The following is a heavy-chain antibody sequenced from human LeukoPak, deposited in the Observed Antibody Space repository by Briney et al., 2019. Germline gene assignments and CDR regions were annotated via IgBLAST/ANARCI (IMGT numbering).Heavy chain of an antibody. J-gene: IGHJ5*02. CDR2: MYYSGGT. V-gene: IGHV4-39*01. CDR1: GGSISSSDYY. D-gene: IGHD3-16*01. CDR3: ARRRFSTRWFDP. Sequence: SETLSLTCSVSGGSISSSDYYWGWIRQPPGKGLEWIGIMYYSGGTYYNPSLKSRVTISVDTSKNQLSLNLDSVTAADTAVYYCARRRFSTRWFDPWGQGTLVTVSS.